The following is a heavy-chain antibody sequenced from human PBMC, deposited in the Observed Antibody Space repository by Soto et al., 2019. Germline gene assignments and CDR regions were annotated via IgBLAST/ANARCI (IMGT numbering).Heavy chain of an antibody. D-gene: IGHD2-15*01. CDR2: IFPSVSS. J-gene: IGHJ5*02. CDR1: RAFINSGGFY. Sequence: QVQLQESGPGLVKPSQTLSLTCSVSRAFINSGGFYYSWIRQPPGKGLEWLGYIFPSVSSLYNPSLRGRLTLSADTSRNQLSLHLTSVTAADTAVYYCVRGGIAGHWFDPWGQGILVTVSS. V-gene: IGHV4-31*03. CDR3: VRGGIAGHWFDP.